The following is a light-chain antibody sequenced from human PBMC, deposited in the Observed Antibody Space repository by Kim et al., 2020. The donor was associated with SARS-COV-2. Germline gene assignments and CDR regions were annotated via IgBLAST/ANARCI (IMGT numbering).Light chain of an antibody. Sequence: EIVLTQSPGTLSLSPGERATLSCRASQSVSSSYFAWYQQKPGRAPRLLVYGASSRASGIPDRFSGSGSGTDFTLTISRLEPEDFAVYYCQQYGMSPWTFGQGTKVDIK. CDR3: QQYGMSPWT. V-gene: IGKV3-20*01. CDR2: GAS. J-gene: IGKJ1*01. CDR1: QSVSSSY.